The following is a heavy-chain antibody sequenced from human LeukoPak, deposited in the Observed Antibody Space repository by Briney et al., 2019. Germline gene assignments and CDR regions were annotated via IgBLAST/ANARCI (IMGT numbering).Heavy chain of an antibody. CDR3: ARGGAHDSSGYYYTYFDY. D-gene: IGHD3-22*01. CDR2: IYYSGST. V-gene: IGHV4-39*07. Sequence: SETLSLTCTVSGGSISSSSYYWGWIRQPPGKGLEWIGSIYYSGSTYYNPSLKSRVTISVDTSKNQFSLKLSSVTAADTAVYYCARGGAHDSSGYYYTYFDYWAREPWSPSPQ. J-gene: IGHJ4*02. CDR1: GGSISSSSYY.